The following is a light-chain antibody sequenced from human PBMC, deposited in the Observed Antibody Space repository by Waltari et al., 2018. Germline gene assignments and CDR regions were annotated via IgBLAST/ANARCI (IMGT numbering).Light chain of an antibody. V-gene: IGLV2-11*01. Sequence: WYQHPPAKPPKLMISDVTVRPSGVPDRFSGSKSGNTASLTISGLQAEDGGDYYCCAYAGGDTVVVGGGTKLTVL. J-gene: IGLJ2*01. CDR2: DVT. CDR3: CAYAGGDTVV.